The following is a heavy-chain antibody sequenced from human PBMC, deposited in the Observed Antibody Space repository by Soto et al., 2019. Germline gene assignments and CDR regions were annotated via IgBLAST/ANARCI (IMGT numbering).Heavy chain of an antibody. CDR2: INPNTGGT. CDR3: AREGGYCSGGTCAFDY. V-gene: IGHV1-2*02. J-gene: IGHJ4*02. D-gene: IGHD2-15*01. CDR1: GYIFTGYP. Sequence: QVQLVQSGDEVKKPGASMKVSCKASGYIFTGYPMHWVRQAPGQGLEWMGWINPNTGGTNFAQKFQGRVTMTRDTSISTAYMELSRLRSDDTAVYFCAREGGYCSGGTCAFDYWGQGTLVTVSS.